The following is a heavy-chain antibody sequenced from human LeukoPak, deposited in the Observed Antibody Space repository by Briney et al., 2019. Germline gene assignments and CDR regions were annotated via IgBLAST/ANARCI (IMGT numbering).Heavy chain of an antibody. D-gene: IGHD1-14*01. CDR3: ARVRPEVDY. CDR2: VYDSGAT. Sequence: SETLSLTCSVSGGSISTYYWSWVRQPPGKGLEWIGYVYDSGATNYNPSLTSRLTISVDTSKNQFSLKLRSVTAADTAVYYCARVRPEVDYWGQGTLVTVSS. CDR1: GGSISTYY. J-gene: IGHJ4*02. V-gene: IGHV4-59*01.